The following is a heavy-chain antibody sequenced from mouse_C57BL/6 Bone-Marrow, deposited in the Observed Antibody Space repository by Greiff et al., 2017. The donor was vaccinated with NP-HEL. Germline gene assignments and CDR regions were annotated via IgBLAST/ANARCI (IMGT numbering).Heavy chain of an antibody. CDR1: GYTFTDYY. V-gene: IGHV1-76*01. Sequence: VQLQQSGAELVRPGASVKLSCKASGYTFTDYYINWVKQRPGQGLEWIARIYPGSGNTYYNEKFKGKATLTAEKSSSTAYMQLSSLTSEDSAVYCCARGGYYWYFDVWGTGTTVTVSS. CDR3: ARGGYYWYFDV. J-gene: IGHJ1*03. CDR2: IYPGSGNT.